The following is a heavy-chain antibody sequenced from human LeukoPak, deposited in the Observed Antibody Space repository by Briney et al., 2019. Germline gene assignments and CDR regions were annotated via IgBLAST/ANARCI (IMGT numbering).Heavy chain of an antibody. J-gene: IGHJ6*02. Sequence: PGGSLRLSCAASGFTFSSYAMHWVRQAPGKGLEWVAVISYDGSNKYYADSVKGRFTISRDNSKNTLYLQMNSLRAEDTAVYYCARRTVSTLPYALDVWGQGTTVTVSS. CDR3: ARRTVSTLPYALDV. V-gene: IGHV3-30-3*01. D-gene: IGHD3-16*01. CDR1: GFTFSSYA. CDR2: ISYDGSNK.